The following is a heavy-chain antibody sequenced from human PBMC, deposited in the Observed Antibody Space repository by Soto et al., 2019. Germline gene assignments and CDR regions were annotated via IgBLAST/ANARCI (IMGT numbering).Heavy chain of an antibody. CDR1: GYSFTSYW. J-gene: IGHJ6*02. V-gene: IGHV5-51*01. Sequence: GESLKISCKGSGYSFTSYWIGWVRQMPGKGLEWMGIIYPGDSDTRYSPSFQGQVTISADKSISTAYLQWSSLKASDTAMYYCARNYGDPLEAYYYYGMDVWGQGTTVTVSS. CDR2: IYPGDSDT. CDR3: ARNYGDPLEAYYYYGMDV. D-gene: IGHD4-17*01.